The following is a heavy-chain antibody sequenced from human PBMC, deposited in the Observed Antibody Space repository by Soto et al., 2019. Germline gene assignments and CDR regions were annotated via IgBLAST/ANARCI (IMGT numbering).Heavy chain of an antibody. CDR1: GGTFSSYT. D-gene: IGHD3-16*01. Sequence: QVQLVQSGAEVKKPGSSVKVSCKASGGTFSSYTISWVRQAPGQGLEWMGRIIPILGIANYAKKFQGRVPITADNPASTAYRALGGLGPEDPAVYYCARDGVGAWGQGTLFTVSS. V-gene: IGHV1-69*08. J-gene: IGHJ4*02. CDR3: ARDGVGA. CDR2: IIPILGIA.